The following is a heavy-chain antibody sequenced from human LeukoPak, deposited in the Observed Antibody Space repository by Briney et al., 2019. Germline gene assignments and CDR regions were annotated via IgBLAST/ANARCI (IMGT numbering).Heavy chain of an antibody. V-gene: IGHV1-46*01. CDR2: INPNVGST. D-gene: IGHD3-22*01. J-gene: IGHJ4*02. Sequence: ASVKVSCKASGYTFTSYYIHWVRQAPGQGLEWMGIINPNVGSTNYAQKFQGRVTMTRDMSTSTVSMELSSLRSEDTAVYYCARRTYYYDSSGYSFDYWGQGTLVTVSS. CDR3: ARRTYYYDSSGYSFDY. CDR1: GYTFTSYY.